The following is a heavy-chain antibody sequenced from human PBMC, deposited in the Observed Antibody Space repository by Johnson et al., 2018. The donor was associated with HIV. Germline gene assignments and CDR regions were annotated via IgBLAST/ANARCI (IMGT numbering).Heavy chain of an antibody. CDR3: AREDSAFDI. CDR1: GFTFDNFW. CDR2: ISGSGGST. V-gene: IGHV3-23*04. Sequence: MQLVESGGGLVQPGGSLRLSCAVSGFTFDNFWMAWVRQAPGKGLEWVSGISGSGGSTYYADSVKGRFTISRDNSKNTLYLQMNSLRAEDTAVYYCAREDSAFDIWGQGTMVTVSS. J-gene: IGHJ3*02.